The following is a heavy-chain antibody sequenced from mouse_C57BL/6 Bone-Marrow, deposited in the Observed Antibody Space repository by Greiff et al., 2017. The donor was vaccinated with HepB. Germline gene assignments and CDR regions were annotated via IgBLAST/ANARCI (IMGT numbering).Heavy chain of an antibody. CDR2: IDPSDSYT. J-gene: IGHJ4*01. V-gene: IGHV1-59*01. CDR1: GYTFTSYW. CDR3: AIMRDYYGTRGDY. D-gene: IGHD2-1*01. Sequence: VQLQQPGAELVRPGTSVKLSCKASGYTFTSYWMHWVKQRPGQGLEWIGVIDPSDSYTNYNQKFKGKATLTVDTSSSTAYMQLSSLTSEDSAVYYCAIMRDYYGTRGDYWGQGTSVTVSS.